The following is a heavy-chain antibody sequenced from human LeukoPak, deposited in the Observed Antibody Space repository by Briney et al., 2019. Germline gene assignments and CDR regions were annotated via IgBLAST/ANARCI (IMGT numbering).Heavy chain of an antibody. J-gene: IGHJ4*02. CDR3: AKMCSSTSCYKNY. CDR2: ISGSGGST. Sequence: GGSLRLSCAASGFTFSSYAMSWVRQAPGKGLEWVSAISGSGGSTYYADSVKGRFIISRDNSKNTLYLQMNSLRAEDTAVYYCAKMCSSTSCYKNYWGQGTLVTVSS. D-gene: IGHD2-2*02. V-gene: IGHV3-23*01. CDR1: GFTFSSYA.